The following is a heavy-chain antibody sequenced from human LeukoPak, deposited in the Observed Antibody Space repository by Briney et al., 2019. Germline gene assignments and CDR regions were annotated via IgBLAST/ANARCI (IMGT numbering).Heavy chain of an antibody. CDR2: IYYSGST. D-gene: IGHD5-18*01. Sequence: SETLSLTCTVSGGSISSYYWSWIRHPPAKGLEWIGYIYYSGSTNYNPSLKSGVTISVDTSKNQVSLKLSSVTAADTAVYYCARQIQLWGSFDYWGQGTLVTVSS. CDR1: GGSISSYY. CDR3: ARQIQLWGSFDY. J-gene: IGHJ4*02. V-gene: IGHV4-59*01.